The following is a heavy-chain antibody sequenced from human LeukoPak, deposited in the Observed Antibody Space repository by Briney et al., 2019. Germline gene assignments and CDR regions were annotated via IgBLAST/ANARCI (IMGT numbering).Heavy chain of an antibody. V-gene: IGHV4-59*01. D-gene: IGHD6-13*01. J-gene: IGHJ4*02. CDR2: IYYTGSA. CDR3: ARNLIPEQLVLNF. CDR1: GGSISNYY. Sequence: PSETLSLTCTVSGGSISNYYWNWIRQPPGKGLEWIGYIYYTGSANYNPSLKSRVTMSVDTSKNQFSLNLKSVTPEDTAVYYCARNLIPEQLVLNFWGQGTLVTVSS.